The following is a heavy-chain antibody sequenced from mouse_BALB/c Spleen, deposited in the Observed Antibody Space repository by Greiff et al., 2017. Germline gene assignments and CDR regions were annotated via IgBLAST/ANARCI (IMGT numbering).Heavy chain of an antibody. V-gene: IGHV3-8*02. CDR2: ISYSGST. D-gene: IGHD1-1*01. J-gene: IGHJ2*01. CDR3: ARRGIYYYGSSIDY. Sequence: DVKLVESGPSLVKPSQTLSLTCSVTGDSITSGYWNWIRKFPGNKLEYMGYISYSGSTYYNPSLKSRISITRDTSKNQYYLQLNSVTTEDTATYYCARRGIYYYGSSIDYWGQGTTLTVSS. CDR1: GDSITSGY.